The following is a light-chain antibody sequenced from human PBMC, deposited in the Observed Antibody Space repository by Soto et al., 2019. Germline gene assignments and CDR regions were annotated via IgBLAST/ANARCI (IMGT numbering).Light chain of an antibody. CDR3: QQLSHYPYT. J-gene: IGKJ2*01. V-gene: IGKV1-9*01. Sequence: DIQLTQSPSFLSASVEDRVTISCRASYDISSSLAWYQQEPGKPPKLLIYDSSTLQTGVPSRFTGSGSGRKFTLTIIGLHFGDFATHFCQQLSHYPYTFGQGTKLEI. CDR2: DSS. CDR1: YDISSS.